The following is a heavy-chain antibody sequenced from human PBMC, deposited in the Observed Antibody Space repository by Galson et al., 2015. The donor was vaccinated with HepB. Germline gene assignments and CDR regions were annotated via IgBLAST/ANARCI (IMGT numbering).Heavy chain of an antibody. Sequence: SVKVSCKASGYTFTSFGVSWVRQAPGQGLEWMGRISAYKGNTDYAQKFQDRVTMATDTSSSTAYMELRSLKSDDTAIYYCARGGVATIGGPTFDCWGQGTLVTVSS. V-gene: IGHV1-18*01. D-gene: IGHD5-24*01. CDR2: ISAYKGNT. CDR1: GYTFTSFG. J-gene: IGHJ4*02. CDR3: ARGGVATIGGPTFDC.